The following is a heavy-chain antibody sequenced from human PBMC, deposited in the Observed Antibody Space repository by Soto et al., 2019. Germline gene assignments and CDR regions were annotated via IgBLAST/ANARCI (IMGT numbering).Heavy chain of an antibody. CDR2: ISYDGDNE. CDR1: GFTFSNYG. Sequence: QVQLVESGGGVVQPGRSLRLSCAASGFTFSNYGMHWVRQAPGKGLEWVAIISYDGDNEYYADSVRGRFTISRDNSKNTLYLQTSSLRQEDTAVYYCAKDGGPVYCNSPGCSAKHFDYWGQGTLGTVSS. V-gene: IGHV3-30*18. J-gene: IGHJ4*02. CDR3: AKDGGPVYCNSPGCSAKHFDY. D-gene: IGHD2-2*01.